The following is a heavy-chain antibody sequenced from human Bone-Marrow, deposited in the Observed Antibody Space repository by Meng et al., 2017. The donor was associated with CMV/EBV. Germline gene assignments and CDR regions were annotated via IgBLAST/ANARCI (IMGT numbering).Heavy chain of an antibody. CDR1: GFTFSSYA. Sequence: GGSLRLSCAASGFTFSSYAMHWVRQAPGKGLEWVAVISYDGSNKYYADSAKGRFTISRDNSKNTLYLQMNSLRAEGTAVYYCARDIGYCSSTSCYTYYYYGMDVWGQGTTVTVSS. J-gene: IGHJ6*02. CDR2: ISYDGSNK. D-gene: IGHD2-2*02. CDR3: ARDIGYCSSTSCYTYYYYGMDV. V-gene: IGHV3-30-3*01.